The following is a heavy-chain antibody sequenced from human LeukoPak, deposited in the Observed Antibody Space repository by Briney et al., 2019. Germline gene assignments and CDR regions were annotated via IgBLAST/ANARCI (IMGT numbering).Heavy chain of an antibody. CDR2: ISYDGSNK. Sequence: GGSLRLSCAASGFTFSSYAMHWVRQAPGKGLEWVAVISYDGSNKYYADSVKGRFTISRDNSKNTLYLQMNSLRAEDTAVYYCAKDLGDIVVVPAAGYFDYWGQGTLVTVSS. V-gene: IGHV3-30*04. J-gene: IGHJ4*02. CDR3: AKDLGDIVVVPAAGYFDY. CDR1: GFTFSSYA. D-gene: IGHD2-2*01.